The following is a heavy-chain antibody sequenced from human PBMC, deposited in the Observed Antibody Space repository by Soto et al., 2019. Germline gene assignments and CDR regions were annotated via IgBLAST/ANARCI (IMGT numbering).Heavy chain of an antibody. CDR2: TSPYNGNT. J-gene: IGHJ4*02. D-gene: IGHD3-3*01. V-gene: IGHV1-18*01. CDR1: GYTFTSYA. Sequence: EASVKVSCKASGYTFTSYAITWVRQAPGQGLEWMGWTSPYNGNTNYVQKLQGRVTMTTDTSTSTAYMELRSLRSDDTAVFYCARVSGNFWRGYYNFYFWGLGTLVTVSS. CDR3: ARVSGNFWRGYYNFYF.